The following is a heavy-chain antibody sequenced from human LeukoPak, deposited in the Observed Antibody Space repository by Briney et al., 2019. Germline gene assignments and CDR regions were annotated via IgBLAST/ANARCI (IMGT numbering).Heavy chain of an antibody. CDR3: VRDFRSADY. V-gene: IGHV3-74*01. J-gene: IGHJ4*02. CDR1: GFTFSSYA. CDR2: ICPDGTGI. Sequence: GGSLRLSCAASGFTFSSYAMSWVRQAPGKGPMWVSRICPDGTGISYADSVKARFTTSRDNAKNTVYLQMNSLREEDTAVYYCVRDFRSADYWGQGTLVTVSS.